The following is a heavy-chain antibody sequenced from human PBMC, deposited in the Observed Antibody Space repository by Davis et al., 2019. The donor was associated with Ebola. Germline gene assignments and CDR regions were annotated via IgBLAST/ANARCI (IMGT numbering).Heavy chain of an antibody. Sequence: AASVKVSCKASGYTFTNYGITWVRQAPGQGLEWMGWINPHNGNTNYAQNVQGRVTMTTDTSASTAYMELSSLRSEDTSVYYCARDSGSYFNWFDPWGQGTLVTVSS. CDR2: INPHNGNT. D-gene: IGHD1-26*01. J-gene: IGHJ5*02. CDR3: ARDSGSYFNWFDP. V-gene: IGHV1-18*04. CDR1: GYTFTNYG.